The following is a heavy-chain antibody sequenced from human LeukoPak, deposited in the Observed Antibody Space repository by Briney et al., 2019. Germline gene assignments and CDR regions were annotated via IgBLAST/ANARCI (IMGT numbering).Heavy chain of an antibody. D-gene: IGHD6-13*01. Sequence: ASVKVSCKASGYTFTSYGISWVRQAPGQGLEWMGWISAYNGNTNYAQKLQGRVTMTTDTSTSTAYMELRSLRSDDTAVYYCARGSGSSSWYFYYYYMDVWGKGPRSPSP. CDR2: ISAYNGNT. CDR3: ARGSGSSSWYFYYYYMDV. CDR1: GYTFTSYG. V-gene: IGHV1-18*01. J-gene: IGHJ6*03.